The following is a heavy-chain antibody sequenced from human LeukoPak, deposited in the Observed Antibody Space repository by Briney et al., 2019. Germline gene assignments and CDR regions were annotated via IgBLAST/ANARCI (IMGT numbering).Heavy chain of an antibody. CDR3: ASGYDSSGSKGYFDY. J-gene: IGHJ4*02. V-gene: IGHV3-9*01. CDR1: GFTFDDYA. Sequence: GGSLRLSCAASGFTFDDYAMHWVRQAPGKGLEWVSGISWNSGGIGYADSVKGRFTISRDSAKNSLYLQMNSLRAEDTALYYCASGYDSSGSKGYFDYWGQGTLVTVSS. CDR2: ISWNSGGI. D-gene: IGHD3-22*01.